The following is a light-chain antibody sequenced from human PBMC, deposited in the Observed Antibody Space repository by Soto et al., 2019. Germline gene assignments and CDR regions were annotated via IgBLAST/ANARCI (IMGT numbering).Light chain of an antibody. CDR3: QSYENSLSVYV. J-gene: IGLJ1*01. Sequence: QSVLTQPPSVSGAPGQRVTISCTGSSSNIGAHYDVHWYQQLPGTAPKLLIYGNSNRPSGVPDRFSGSKSGTSASLAITGLQAEDEADYYCQSYENSLSVYVFGTGTKGTVL. CDR1: SSNIGAHYD. V-gene: IGLV1-40*01. CDR2: GNS.